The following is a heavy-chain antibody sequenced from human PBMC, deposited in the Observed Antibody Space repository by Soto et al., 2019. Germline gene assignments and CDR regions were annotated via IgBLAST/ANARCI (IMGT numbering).Heavy chain of an antibody. V-gene: IGHV1-69*02. J-gene: IGHJ4*02. CDR3: AASYGSGYRDFDY. Sequence: QVQLVQSGTEVKKPGSSVKVSCKASGDTFSFYTINWVRQAPELGLEWVGRINPIVSMSNYAQKFQGRVSMTADKSTSTAYMELRSLRSDDTAMYFCAASYGSGYRDFDYWGQGALVIVSS. CDR2: INPIVSMS. D-gene: IGHD3-10*01. CDR1: GDTFSFYT.